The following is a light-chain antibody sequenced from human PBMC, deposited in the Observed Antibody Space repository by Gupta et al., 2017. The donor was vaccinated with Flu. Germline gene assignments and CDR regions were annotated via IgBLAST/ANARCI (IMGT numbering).Light chain of an antibody. Sequence: DTGMTQSPDSLAGSLGERDTINCKSSQSVLYSSNNKNYLAWYQQKPGQPPKLLIYWASTRESGVPDRFSGSGSGTDFTLTISSLQAEDVAVYYCQQYYSTPYSFGQGTKLEIK. V-gene: IGKV4-1*01. CDR1: QSVLYSSNNKNY. CDR2: WAS. CDR3: QQYYSTPYS. J-gene: IGKJ2*03.